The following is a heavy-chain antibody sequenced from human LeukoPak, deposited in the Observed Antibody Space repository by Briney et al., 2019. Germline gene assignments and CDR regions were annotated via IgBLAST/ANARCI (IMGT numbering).Heavy chain of an antibody. D-gene: IGHD6-13*01. CDR2: ILYDGGDN. J-gene: IGHJ4*02. CDR3: ARDGDPISAAGTMLDY. CDR1: GFTFSSYA. Sequence: GGSLRLSCAASGFTFSSYAMHWVRQAPGKGLEWVASILYDGGDNYYAGSVKGRFTISRDNSKKTLYLQMNGLRPEDTAVYFCARDGDPISAAGTMLDYWGLGTLVTVSS. V-gene: IGHV3-30*04.